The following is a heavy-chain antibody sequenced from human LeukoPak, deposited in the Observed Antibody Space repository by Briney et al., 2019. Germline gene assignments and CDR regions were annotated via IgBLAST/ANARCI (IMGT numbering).Heavy chain of an antibody. J-gene: IGHJ6*03. D-gene: IGHD1-1*01. CDR3: AKVTTGGSYYVDV. CDR1: GGSISSYY. V-gene: IGHV4-59*08. Sequence: SETLSLTCTVSGGSISSYYWSWIRQPPGKGLEWIGYIYYSGSTNYNPSLKSRVTISVDTSKNQFPLKLSSVTAADTAVYYCAKVTTGGSYYVDVWGKGTTVSVSS. CDR2: IYYSGST.